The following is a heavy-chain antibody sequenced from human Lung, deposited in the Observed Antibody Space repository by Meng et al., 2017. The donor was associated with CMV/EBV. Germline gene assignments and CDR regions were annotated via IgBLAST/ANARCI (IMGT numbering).Heavy chain of an antibody. CDR2: ISYDGSNK. CDR1: GFTFNTYA. J-gene: IGHJ6*02. Sequence: GESLRLSCAASGFTFNTYAMHWVRQAPGKGLEWVAVISYDGSNKYTADSVQGRLTISRDNSKNNLYLQMNSLTVEDTAVYYCVRDQGGESMIAVLIERFGMDVWXQGTTVXVSS. CDR3: VRDQGGESMIAVLIERFGMDV. D-gene: IGHD3-22*01. V-gene: IGHV3-30-3*01.